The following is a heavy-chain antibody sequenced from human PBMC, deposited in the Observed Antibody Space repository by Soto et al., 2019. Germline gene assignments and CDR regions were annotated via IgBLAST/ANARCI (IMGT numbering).Heavy chain of an antibody. D-gene: IGHD6-13*01. J-gene: IGHJ6*02. CDR3: ARGSYSSSSGYGMDV. CDR2: IYHSGST. Sequence: KTSETLSLTCAVSGGSISSGGYSWSWIRQPPGKGLEWIGYIYHSGSTYYNPSLKSRVTISVDRSKNQFSLKLSSVTAADTAVYYCARGSYSSSSGYGMDVWGQGTTVTVSS. CDR1: GGSISSGGYS. V-gene: IGHV4-30-2*01.